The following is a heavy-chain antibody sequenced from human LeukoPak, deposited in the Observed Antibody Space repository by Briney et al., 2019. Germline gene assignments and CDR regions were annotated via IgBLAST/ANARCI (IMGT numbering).Heavy chain of an antibody. CDR1: GGSFSGYY. J-gene: IGHJ4*02. D-gene: IGHD1-26*01. CDR2: MNHSGST. V-gene: IGHV4-34*01. Sequence: SETLSLTCAVYGGSFSGYYWSWIRQPPGKGLEWIGEMNHSGSTNYNPSLKSRVTISVDTSKNQFSLKLSSVTAADTAVYYCARDQGGATFFDYWGQGTLVTVSS. CDR3: ARDQGGATFFDY.